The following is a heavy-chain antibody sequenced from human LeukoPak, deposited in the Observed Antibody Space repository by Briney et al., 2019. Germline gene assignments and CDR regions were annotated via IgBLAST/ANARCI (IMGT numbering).Heavy chain of an antibody. V-gene: IGHV4-4*07. CDR2: IYATGST. CDR1: GGSISSYY. Sequence: SETLSLTCTVSGGSISSYYWSWIRQPAGKGLEWIGRIYATGSTNYNPSLKSRVTMSVDTSKNQFSLNLNSVTAADTAVYYCARDGYDAFDIWGQGTMVTVSS. D-gene: IGHD6-13*01. CDR3: ARDGYDAFDI. J-gene: IGHJ3*02.